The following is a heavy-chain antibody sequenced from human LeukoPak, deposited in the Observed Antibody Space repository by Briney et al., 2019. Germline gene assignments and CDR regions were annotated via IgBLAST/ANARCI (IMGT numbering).Heavy chain of an antibody. D-gene: IGHD6-19*01. V-gene: IGHV4-59*08. CDR2: IHYSGST. CDR3: ARYGYTGGPFDY. J-gene: IGHJ4*02. CDR1: GGTISSYY. Sequence: SETLSLTCTVSGGTISSYYWNWIRQPPGKGLEWIGYIHYSGSTKYNPSLKSRVTISVDTSKNHFSLKLSSVTAADTAVYYCARYGYTGGPFDYWGQGTLVTVSS.